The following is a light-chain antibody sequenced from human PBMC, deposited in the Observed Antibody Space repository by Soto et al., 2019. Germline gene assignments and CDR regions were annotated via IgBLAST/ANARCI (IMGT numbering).Light chain of an antibody. J-gene: IGKJ1*01. V-gene: IGKV4-1*01. CDR2: WAS. CDR3: QQYYSSPPT. Sequence: DIVMTQSPDSLAVSLDERATINCKSSQSVLFYSNSKNYLAWYQQKPGQPPKLLIYWASTRESGVPDRFSGSGAGTDVSLSVSSLQAEDVAFYYWQQYYSSPPTCGQGTRVEI. CDR1: QSVLFYSNSKNY.